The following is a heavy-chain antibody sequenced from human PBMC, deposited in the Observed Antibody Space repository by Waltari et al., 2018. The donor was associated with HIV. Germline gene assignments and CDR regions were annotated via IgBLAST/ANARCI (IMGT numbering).Heavy chain of an antibody. J-gene: IGHJ4*02. CDR3: AKDHRIVGATVGYFDY. Sequence: QVQLVESGGGVVQPGRSLRPSCAASGFTFSSYGMHWVRQAQGKGLEWVAVISYDGSNKYYADSVKGRFTISRDNSKNTLYLQMNSLRAEDTAIYYCAKDHRIVGATVGYFDYWGQGTLVTVSS. CDR1: GFTFSSYG. V-gene: IGHV3-30*18. D-gene: IGHD1-26*01. CDR2: ISYDGSNK.